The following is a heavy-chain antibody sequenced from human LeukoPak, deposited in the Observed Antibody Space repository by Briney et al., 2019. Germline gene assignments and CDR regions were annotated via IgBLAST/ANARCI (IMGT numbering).Heavy chain of an antibody. CDR2: IYSDGSST. V-gene: IGHV3-74*01. CDR1: GXTFSSYW. J-gene: IGHJ3*02. D-gene: IGHD2-15*01. CDR3: ARGEYCSGGSCYSAAFDI. Sequence: GGSLRLSCAASGXTFSSYWMHWVRQAPGKGPVWVSRIYSDGSSTNYADSVKGRFTISRDNAKNTLYLQMNSLRAEDTAVYYCARGEYCSGGSCYSAAFDIWGQGTMVTVSS.